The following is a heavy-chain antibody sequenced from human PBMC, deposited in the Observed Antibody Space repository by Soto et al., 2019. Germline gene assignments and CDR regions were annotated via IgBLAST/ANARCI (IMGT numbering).Heavy chain of an antibody. D-gene: IGHD6-13*01. V-gene: IGHV1-3*01. CDR3: ASESVTYSSSWGSWFDA. J-gene: IGHJ5*02. Sequence: ASVKVSCKASGYTFTSYAMHWVRQAPGKRLEWMGWINAGNGNTKYSQKFQGRVTITRDTSASTAYMELSSPRSEDTAVYYCASESVTYSSSWGSWFDAWGQGTLVTVTS. CDR2: INAGNGNT. CDR1: GYTFTSYA.